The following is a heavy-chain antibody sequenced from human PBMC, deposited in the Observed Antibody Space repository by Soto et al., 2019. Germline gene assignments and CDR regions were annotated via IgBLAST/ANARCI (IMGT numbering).Heavy chain of an antibody. V-gene: IGHV3-30*18. CDR1: GFTFSSYG. CDR2: ISYDGSNK. J-gene: IGHJ4*02. D-gene: IGHD3-3*01. Sequence: QVQLVESGGGVVQPGRSLRLSCAASGFTFSSYGMHWVRQAPGKGLEWVAVISYDGSNKYYADSVKGRFTLSRDNSKNTLYLQMYHLRAEDTAVYYCAKDSGYYDFWSGYYVFDYWGQGTLVTVSS. CDR3: AKDSGYYDFWSGYYVFDY.